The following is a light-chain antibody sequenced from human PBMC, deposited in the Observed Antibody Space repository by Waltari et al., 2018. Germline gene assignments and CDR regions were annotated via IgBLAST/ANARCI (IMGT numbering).Light chain of an antibody. CDR2: QDR. CDR1: TLADKY. CDR3: QTWGSTTSYV. Sequence: SSDLTQPPSVSVSPGQTATIPCPGDTLADKYASWYQLKSGQSPVLVIYQDRRRPSGIPGRFSGSNSGTIATLTITGTQATDEADYYCQTWGSTTSYVFGSGTKVTVL. V-gene: IGLV3-1*01. J-gene: IGLJ1*01.